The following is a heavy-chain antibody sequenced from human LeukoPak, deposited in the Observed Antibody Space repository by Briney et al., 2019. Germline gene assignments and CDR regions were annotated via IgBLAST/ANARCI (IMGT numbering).Heavy chain of an antibody. J-gene: IGHJ4*02. CDR1: GLRFRSYE. CDR3: VRGDRYFFDY. V-gene: IGHV3-48*03. Sequence: GGSLRLSCAASGLRFRSYEMNWVRHAPGRGLEWVSYIGNTGRTIYYVDSVKGRFTVSRDNAKNSLYLQMNSLRAEYTAIYYCVRGDRYFFDYWGQGTLVTVSS. CDR2: IGNTGRTI. D-gene: IGHD1-14*01.